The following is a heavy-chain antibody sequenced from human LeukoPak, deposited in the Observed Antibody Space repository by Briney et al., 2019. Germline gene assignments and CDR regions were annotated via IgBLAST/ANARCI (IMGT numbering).Heavy chain of an antibody. V-gene: IGHV1-2*04. CDR2: INPNSGGT. Sequence: GASVKVSCKASGYTFTGYYMHWVRQAPGQGLEWMGWINPNSGGTNYALKFQGWVTTTRDTSISTAYMELSRLRSDDTAVYYCARDRSDILTGYHFDYWGQGTLVTVSS. CDR3: ARDRSDILTGYHFDY. D-gene: IGHD3-9*01. J-gene: IGHJ4*02. CDR1: GYTFTGYY.